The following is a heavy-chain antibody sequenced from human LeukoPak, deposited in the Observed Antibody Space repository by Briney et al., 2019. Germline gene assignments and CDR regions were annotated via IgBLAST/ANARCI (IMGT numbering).Heavy chain of an antibody. CDR2: IGGDGGTT. CDR3: AKTIPYWYFDL. V-gene: IGHV3-23*01. D-gene: IGHD5-24*01. J-gene: IGHJ2*01. Sequence: GGSLRLSCAASGFTISTYDMSWVRQAPTKGLEWVSAIGGDGGTTYADSVKGRFTISRDNSKNTLYLQMNSLRAEDTAIYYCAKTIPYWYFDLWGHGTLVTVSS. CDR1: GFTISTYD.